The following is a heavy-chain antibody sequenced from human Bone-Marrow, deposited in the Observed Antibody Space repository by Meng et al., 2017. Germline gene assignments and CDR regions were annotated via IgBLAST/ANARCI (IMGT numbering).Heavy chain of an antibody. V-gene: IGHV5-51*01. Sequence: KVSCKGSGYSFTSSWIGWVRQMPGKGLEWMGIIYPGDSDTRYSPSFQGQVTTSADKSISTAYLQWSSLKASDTAMYYCARLIVATGGYYYYGMDVWGQGTTVTVSS. CDR2: IYPGDSDT. J-gene: IGHJ6*02. CDR3: ARLIVATGGYYYYGMDV. CDR1: GYSFTSSW. D-gene: IGHD5-12*01.